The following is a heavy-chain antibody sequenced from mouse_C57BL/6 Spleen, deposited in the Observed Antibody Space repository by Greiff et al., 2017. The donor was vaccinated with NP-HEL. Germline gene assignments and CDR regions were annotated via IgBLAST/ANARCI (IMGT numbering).Heavy chain of an antibody. CDR3: ARPHYDYDGDYYAMDY. D-gene: IGHD2-4*01. CDR1: GFTFSDYG. CDR2: ISSGSSTI. J-gene: IGHJ4*01. Sequence: EVQLVESGGGLVKPGGSLKLSCAASGFTFSDYGMHWVRQAPEKGLEWVAYISSGSSTIYYADTVKGRFTISRDNAKNTLFLQMTSLRSEDTAMYYCARPHYDYDGDYYAMDYWGQGTSVTVSS. V-gene: IGHV5-17*01.